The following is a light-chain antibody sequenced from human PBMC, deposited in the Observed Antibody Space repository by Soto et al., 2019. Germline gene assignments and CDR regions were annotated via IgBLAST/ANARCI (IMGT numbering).Light chain of an antibody. V-gene: IGLV2-14*01. CDR2: EVS. CDR3: SSYTSSSPHVV. CDR1: SSDVGGYNY. J-gene: IGLJ2*01. Sequence: QSALTQPASVSGSPGQLITISCTGTSSDVGGYNYVSWYQQHSGKAPKLMIYEVSNRPSGVSNRFSGSKSGNTASLTISGLQAEDEADYYCSSYTSSSPHVVFGGGTKLTVL.